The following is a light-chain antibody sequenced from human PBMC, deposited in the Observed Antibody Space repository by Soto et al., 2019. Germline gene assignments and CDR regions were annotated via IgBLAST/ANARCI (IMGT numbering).Light chain of an antibody. J-gene: IGKJ1*01. V-gene: IGKV3-15*01. CDR3: QQYNNWPRT. CDR1: QGVSSD. Sequence: EIVLTQSPATVSVSPGERATLSCRASQGVSSDLAWYQQIPGQAPRLLMYGASTRATAIPARFSGSGSGTEFTLTISSLQSEDFAVYYCQQYNNWPRTFGQWTKVEIK. CDR2: GAS.